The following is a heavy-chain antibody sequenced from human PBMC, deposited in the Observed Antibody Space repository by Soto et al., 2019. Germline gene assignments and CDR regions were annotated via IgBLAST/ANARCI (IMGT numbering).Heavy chain of an antibody. V-gene: IGHV3-13*01. J-gene: IGHJ5*02. CDR1: GFAFSTFD. CDR2: IGTLSDT. D-gene: IGHD3-16*01. CDR3: ARARSFSYDSTPPPRFDP. Sequence: GGSLRLSCAGSGFAFSTFDIHWVRQAPGKGLEWVSGIGTLSDTFYAASVQGRFTISRQNAKNSVYLQMNSLRAGDTAFYYCARARSFSYDSTPPPRFDPWGQGTKGTVSS.